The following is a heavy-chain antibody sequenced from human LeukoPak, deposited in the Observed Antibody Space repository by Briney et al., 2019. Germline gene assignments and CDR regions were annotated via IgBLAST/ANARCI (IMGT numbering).Heavy chain of an antibody. CDR2: IYYSGST. CDR3: ARLGDEDLLLDAFDI. CDR1: GGSISSYY. D-gene: IGHD2/OR15-2a*01. V-gene: IGHV4-59*08. Sequence: MSSETLSLTCTVSGGSISSYYWSWIRQPPGKGLEWIGYIYYSGSTNYNPSLKSRVTISVDTSKNQFSLKLSSVTAADTAVYYCARLGDEDLLLDAFDIWGQGTMVTVSS. J-gene: IGHJ3*02.